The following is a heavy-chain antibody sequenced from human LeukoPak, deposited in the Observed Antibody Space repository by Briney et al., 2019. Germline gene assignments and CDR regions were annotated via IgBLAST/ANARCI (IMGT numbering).Heavy chain of an antibody. J-gene: IGHJ4*02. CDR1: GFTFSSYW. CDR3: ARDVRPDY. CDR2: IKQDGTEK. V-gene: IGHV3-7*04. D-gene: IGHD6-6*01. Sequence: GGSLRLSCAASGFTFSSYWMSWVRQAPGEGLEWVANIKQDGTEKYYMDSVKGRFSISRDNAKNSLYLQMNALRAEDTAVYYCARDVRPDYWGQGALVTVST.